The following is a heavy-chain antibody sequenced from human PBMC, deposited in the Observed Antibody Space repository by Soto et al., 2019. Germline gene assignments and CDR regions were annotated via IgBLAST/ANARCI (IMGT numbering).Heavy chain of an antibody. CDR3: ARFSGSQRAFDY. CDR1: GFTFSSHW. V-gene: IGHV3-74*01. CDR2: SNSDGSST. Sequence: GGSLRLSCAASGFTFSSHWMHWVRQAPGKGLVWVSRSNSDGSSTTYADSVKGRFTISRDNAKNTLYLQMNSLRAEDTAVYYCARFSGSQRAFDYWVQGTLVTVSS. J-gene: IGHJ4*02. D-gene: IGHD1-26*01.